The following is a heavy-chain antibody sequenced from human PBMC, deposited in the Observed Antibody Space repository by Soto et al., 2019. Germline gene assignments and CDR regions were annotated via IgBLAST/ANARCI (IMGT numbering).Heavy chain of an antibody. Sequence: ASVKVSCKASGYTFTSHDINWMRQTTGQGLEWMGWMNPNSGHTNSAQKFQGRVTMTRDTSINTAYMELTNLRSEGTAIYYCASDMSNTWGQGTLVTVSS. CDR2: MNPNSGHT. CDR3: ASDMSNT. V-gene: IGHV1-8*01. CDR1: GYTFTSHD. J-gene: IGHJ5*02. D-gene: IGHD3-9*01.